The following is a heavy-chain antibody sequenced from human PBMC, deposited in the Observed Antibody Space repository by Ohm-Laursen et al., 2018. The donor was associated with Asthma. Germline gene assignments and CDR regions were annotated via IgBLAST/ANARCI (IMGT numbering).Heavy chain of an antibody. CDR1: GFTFSGSW. D-gene: IGHD2-2*01. J-gene: IGHJ1*01. V-gene: IGHV3-7*01. Sequence: GSLRLSCAAFGFTFSGSWMIWVRQAPGKGLQWLAFIKPDGSQTYYADSMEGRFSISRDNSKNSLYLQMSSLRGEDTAIYYCATLSWYASQFWGQGTQVTVSS. CDR3: ATLSWYASQF. CDR2: IKPDGSQT.